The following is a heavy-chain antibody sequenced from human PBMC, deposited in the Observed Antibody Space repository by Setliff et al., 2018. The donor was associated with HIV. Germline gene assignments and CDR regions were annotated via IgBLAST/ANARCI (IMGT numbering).Heavy chain of an antibody. Sequence: SETLSLTCTVSGGSIRSFFWSWIRQPPGKGLEWIGHIYTSGSTNYNPSLKSRVTMSVDTSENQFSLKLSSVTAADTAVYYCARGNSRRLRVHYYYYYMDVWGKGTTVTVSS. CDR1: GGSIRSFF. CDR2: IYTSGST. J-gene: IGHJ6*03. CDR3: ARGNSRRLRVHYYYYYMDV. V-gene: IGHV4-4*08. D-gene: IGHD4-17*01.